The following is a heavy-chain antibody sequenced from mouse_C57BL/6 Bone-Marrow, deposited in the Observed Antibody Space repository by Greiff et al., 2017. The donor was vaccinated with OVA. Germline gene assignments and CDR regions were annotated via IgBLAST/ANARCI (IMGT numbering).Heavy chain of an antibody. CDR1: GFSLSTSGMG. CDR3: ARSDYYGSRPYFDF. CDR2: IYWDDDK. J-gene: IGHJ1*03. V-gene: IGHV8-12*01. Sequence: QVTLKESGPGILQSSQTLSLTCSFSGFSLSTSGMGVSWIRQPSGKGLEWLAHIYWDDDKRYNPSLKSRLTISKDTSRNQVFLKITSVDTADTATYYCARSDYYGSRPYFDFWGTGTTVTVSS. D-gene: IGHD1-1*01.